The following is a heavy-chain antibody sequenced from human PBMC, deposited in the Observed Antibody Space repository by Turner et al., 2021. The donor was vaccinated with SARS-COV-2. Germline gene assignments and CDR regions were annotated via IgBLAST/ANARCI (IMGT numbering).Heavy chain of an antibody. CDR2: IYYSGST. CDR3: AGEVVVVATTHYGVDV. J-gene: IGHJ6*02. CDR1: GRSISSSSYY. D-gene: IGHD2-15*01. Sequence: QLQLQESCPGLGEPSETLSRTYTFSGRSISSSSYYWGWIRQPPGKGLEWIGSIYYSGSTYYNPSLKSRVTISVDTSKIQFSLKLSSVTAADTAVYYCAGEVVVVATTHYGVDVWGQGTTVTVSS. V-gene: IGHV4-39*01.